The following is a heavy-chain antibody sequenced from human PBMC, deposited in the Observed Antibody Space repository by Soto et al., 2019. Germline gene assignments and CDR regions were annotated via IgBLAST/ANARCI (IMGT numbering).Heavy chain of an antibody. Sequence: SETLSLTCTVSGGSIGTYYWTWIRQPPGKGLEWIGNIYYSGSTNYNPSLKSRVPISLDTSKDRFFLRLRSMTAADTAVYYCARVGGYYVYYPNFDYWGQGTLVTVSS. CDR1: GGSIGTYY. V-gene: IGHV4-59*01. CDR3: ARVGGYYVYYPNFDY. CDR2: IYYSGST. J-gene: IGHJ4*02. D-gene: IGHD4-17*01.